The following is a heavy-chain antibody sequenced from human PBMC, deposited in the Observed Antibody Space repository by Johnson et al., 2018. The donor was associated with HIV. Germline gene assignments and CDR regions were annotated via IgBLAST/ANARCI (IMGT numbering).Heavy chain of an antibody. V-gene: IGHV3-11*06. CDR3: VRDADDAFDV. Sequence: VQLVESGGGLVQPGGSLRLSCAASGFTFSDYYMSWIRQAPGKGLEWVSYISNDGSSTNYADSVKGRFTISRDNAENTLYLQMNSLRVEDTAVYYCVRDADDAFDVCGQGTMVTVSS. CDR1: GFTFSDYY. J-gene: IGHJ3*01. CDR2: ISNDGSST.